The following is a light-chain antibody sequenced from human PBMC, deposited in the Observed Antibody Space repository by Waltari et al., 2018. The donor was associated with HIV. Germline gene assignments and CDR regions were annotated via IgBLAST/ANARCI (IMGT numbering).Light chain of an antibody. V-gene: IGKV4-1*01. CDR1: QSCLYNSHNKNY. CDR3: QQYYSTPRT. Sequence: DIVMTQSPDSLAVSLGERAPINCKSSQSCLYNSHNKNYLAWYQQKPGEYPKLLIYWAATRESGVPDRFSGSGSGTDFILTISRLQAEDMAVYYCQQYYSTPRTFGGGTKVEIK. J-gene: IGKJ4*01. CDR2: WAA.